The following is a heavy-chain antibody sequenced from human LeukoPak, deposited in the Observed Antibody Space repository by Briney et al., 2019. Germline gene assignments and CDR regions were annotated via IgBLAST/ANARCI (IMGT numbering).Heavy chain of an antibody. CDR2: INPNSGGT. CDR3: ARSREYQRSYYYYYMDV. D-gene: IGHD2-2*01. J-gene: IGHJ6*03. Sequence: ASVKVSCKASGYTFTGYYMHWVRQAPGQGLEWMGWINPNSGGTNYAQKFQGRVTMSRDTSISRAYMELSRLRSDDTAVYYCARSREYQRSYYYYYMDVWGKGTTVTISS. V-gene: IGHV1-2*02. CDR1: GYTFTGYY.